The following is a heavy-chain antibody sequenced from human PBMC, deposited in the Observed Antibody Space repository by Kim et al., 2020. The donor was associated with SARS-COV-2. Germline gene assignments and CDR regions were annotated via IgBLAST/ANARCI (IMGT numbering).Heavy chain of an antibody. Sequence: GGSLRLSCAVSGLTVSSNYMSWVRQAPGKGLECVSVIYSGGSTYYAESVKGRFTISRDNSKNTLYLQMNSLTAEDTAVYYCARKYIYGFDWGQGTLVTVSS. J-gene: IGHJ4*02. D-gene: IGHD5-18*01. CDR3: ARKYIYGFD. V-gene: IGHV3-66*01. CDR1: GLTVSSNY. CDR2: IYSGGST.